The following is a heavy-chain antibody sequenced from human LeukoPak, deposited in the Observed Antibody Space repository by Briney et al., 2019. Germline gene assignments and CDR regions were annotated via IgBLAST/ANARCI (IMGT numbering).Heavy chain of an antibody. CDR3: VRRGSYYWFDP. V-gene: IGHV5-51*01. J-gene: IGHJ5*02. Sequence: GESLKISCKVSGYSFTTHWIGWVRQMPGKGLGWMGIIHPINSETRYSPSFEGQVTISADTSISTVFLQWNSLKSSDTAMYYCVRRGSYYWFDPWGQGTLVTVSS. CDR2: IHPINSET. D-gene: IGHD1-26*01. CDR1: GYSFTTHW.